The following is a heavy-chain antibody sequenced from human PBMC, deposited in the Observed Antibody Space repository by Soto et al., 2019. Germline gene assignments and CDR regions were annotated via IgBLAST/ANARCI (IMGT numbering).Heavy chain of an antibody. D-gene: IGHD3-10*01. Sequence: SETLSLTCTVSGGSISSYYGSWIRQPPGKGLEWIGYIYYSGSTNYNPSLKSRVTISVDTSKNQFSLKLSSVTAADTAVYYCARMGYMVRGVISWFDPWGQGTLVTVSS. V-gene: IGHV4-59*01. CDR2: IYYSGST. CDR1: GGSISSYY. J-gene: IGHJ5*02. CDR3: ARMGYMVRGVISWFDP.